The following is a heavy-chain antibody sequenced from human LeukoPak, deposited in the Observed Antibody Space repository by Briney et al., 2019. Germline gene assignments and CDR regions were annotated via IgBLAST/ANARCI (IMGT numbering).Heavy chain of an antibody. CDR1: GFTFSSYD. Sequence: PGGSLRLSCAASGFTFSSYDMHWVRQAPGKGLEWVAFIRYDGSNKYYADSVKGRFTISRDNSKNTLYLQMNSLRAEDTAVYYCAKVIAEDYYYYMDVWGKGTTVTVSS. CDR2: IRYDGSNK. J-gene: IGHJ6*03. CDR3: AKVIAEDYYYYMDV. V-gene: IGHV3-30*02.